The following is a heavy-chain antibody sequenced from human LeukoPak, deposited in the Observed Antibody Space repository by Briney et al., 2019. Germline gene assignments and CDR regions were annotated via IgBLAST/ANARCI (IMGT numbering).Heavy chain of an antibody. V-gene: IGHV3-23*01. CDR1: GFTFSNYG. Sequence: PGGTLRLSCEASGFTFSNYGMSWVRQAPGKGLEWVSGISGSGGSTYYADSVKGRFTISRDNSKNTLYLQMIRLRAEDTAIFYCAKVTGGSVSYGLGYLYYYYMDVWGKGTTVTISS. D-gene: IGHD3-10*01. CDR3: AKVTGGSVSYGLGYLYYYYMDV. CDR2: ISGSGGST. J-gene: IGHJ6*03.